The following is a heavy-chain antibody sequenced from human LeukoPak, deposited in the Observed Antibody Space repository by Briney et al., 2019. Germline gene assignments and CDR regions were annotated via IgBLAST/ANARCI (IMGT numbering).Heavy chain of an antibody. Sequence: GGSLRLSCAASGFTFSGSAMHWVRQASGKGLEWVGRIRNKVDGYATVYAASVKGRFTISRDDSKNTAYLQMNSLKTEDTAVYYRTRDQWEPLFKYFYGMDVWGQGTTVTVSS. V-gene: IGHV3-73*01. J-gene: IGHJ6*02. CDR3: TRDQWEPLFKYFYGMDV. CDR1: GFTFSGSA. CDR2: IRNKVDGYAT. D-gene: IGHD1-26*01.